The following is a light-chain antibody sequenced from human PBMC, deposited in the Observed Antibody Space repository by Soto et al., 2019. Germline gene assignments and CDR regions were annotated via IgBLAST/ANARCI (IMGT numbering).Light chain of an antibody. J-gene: IGKJ5*01. Sequence: DIQMTQSPSSVSASIGDRVTVTCRASQGISNCLAWYQQKPGKAPKFLISATSSLQSGVPSRFSGSGSGTDFTLTISSLQPEDFATYYCQQAYSFPITFGQGTRLEIK. CDR2: ATS. V-gene: IGKV1-12*01. CDR3: QQAYSFPIT. CDR1: QGISNC.